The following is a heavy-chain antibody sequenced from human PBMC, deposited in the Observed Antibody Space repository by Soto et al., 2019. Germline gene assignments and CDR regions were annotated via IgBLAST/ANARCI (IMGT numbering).Heavy chain of an antibody. V-gene: IGHV1-69*13. CDR1: GGTLSRHA. CDR2: IIPIFGTA. D-gene: IGHD2-21*02. J-gene: IGHJ4*02. CDR3: AIAARFPVDGGNSAIDY. Sequence: GASVKVSCKASGGTLSRHAISRVRQAPGQRLEWMGGIIPIFGTANYAQKFQGRVTITADESTSTAYMELSSLRSEDTAVYYCAIAARFPVDGGNSAIDYWGRGTLVTVSS.